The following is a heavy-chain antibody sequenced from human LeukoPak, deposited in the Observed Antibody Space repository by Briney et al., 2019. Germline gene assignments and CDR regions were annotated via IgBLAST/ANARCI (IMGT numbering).Heavy chain of an antibody. V-gene: IGHV3-30*04. D-gene: IGHD4-23*01. CDR2: ISYDGSNK. CDR1: GFTFSSYA. J-gene: IGHJ4*02. Sequence: QPGRSLRLSCAASGFTFSSYAMHWARQAPGKGLEWVAVISYDGSNKYYADSVKGRFTISRDNSKNTLYLQMNSLRAEDTAVYYCARDHGPLVTSGYYFDYWGQGTLVTVSS. CDR3: ARDHGPLVTSGYYFDY.